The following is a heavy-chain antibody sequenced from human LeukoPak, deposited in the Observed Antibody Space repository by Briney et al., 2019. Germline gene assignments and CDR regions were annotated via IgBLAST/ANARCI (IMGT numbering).Heavy chain of an antibody. CDR1: GGSIINTY. J-gene: IGHJ4*02. CDR2: FFYTGSS. Sequence: PSETLSLTCIVSGGSIINTYWSWIRQAPGKGLEWIGYFFYTGSSTYNPSLKSRVTISLDTSKNHISLKLTSVTAAYTAVYYCARHAESSSSWYVSVYWGQGTLVTVS. V-gene: IGHV4-59*01. CDR3: ARHAESSSSWYVSVY. D-gene: IGHD6-13*01.